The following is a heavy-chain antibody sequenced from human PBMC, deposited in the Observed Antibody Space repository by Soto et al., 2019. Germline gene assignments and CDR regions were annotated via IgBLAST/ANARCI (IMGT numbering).Heavy chain of an antibody. CDR3: ASLNRDWLETHNWFDP. D-gene: IGHD3-9*01. V-gene: IGHV4-4*02. J-gene: IGHJ5*02. CDR1: GGSISSSNW. Sequence: QVQLQESGPGLVKPSGTLSLTCAVSGGSISSSNWWSWVRQPPGKGLEWIGEIYHSGSTNYNQSLKSRVTISVDKSKNQFSLKLISVTAADTAVYYCASLNRDWLETHNWFDPWGQGTLVTVSS. CDR2: IYHSGST.